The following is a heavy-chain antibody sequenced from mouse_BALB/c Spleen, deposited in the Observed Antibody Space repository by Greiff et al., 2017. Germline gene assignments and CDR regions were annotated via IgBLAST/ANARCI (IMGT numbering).Heavy chain of an antibody. D-gene: IGHD2-10*02. J-gene: IGHJ4*01. V-gene: IGHV1S126*01. CDR3: ARRYGNYVRAMDY. Sequence: VQLQQSGPQLVRPGASVKISCKASGYSFTSYWMHWVKQRPGQGLEWIGMIDPSDSETRLNQKFKDKATLTVDKSSSTAYMQLSSPTSEDSAVYYCARRYGNYVRAMDYRGQGASVTVSS. CDR2: IDPSDSET. CDR1: GYSFTSYW.